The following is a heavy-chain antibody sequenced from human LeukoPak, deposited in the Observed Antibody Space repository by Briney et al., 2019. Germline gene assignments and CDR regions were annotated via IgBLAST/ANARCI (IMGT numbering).Heavy chain of an antibody. J-gene: IGHJ4*02. V-gene: IGHV3-48*01. Sequence: GGSLRLSCTASGFSFSSYSMNWVRQAPGKGLEWVAYIAYTGTIHYADSVRGRFAISRDNAKSSLFLQLNGLRAEDTAVYYRARDPHSLDYWGQGTLVTVSS. CDR1: GFSFSSYS. CDR3: ARDPHSLDY. CDR2: IAYTGTI.